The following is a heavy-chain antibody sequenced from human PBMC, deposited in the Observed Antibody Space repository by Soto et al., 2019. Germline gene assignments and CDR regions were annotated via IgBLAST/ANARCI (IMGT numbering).Heavy chain of an antibody. J-gene: IGHJ4*02. CDR2: ISSSGNT. CDR3: ARAPMVLTRSYFDS. V-gene: IGHV4-59*01. D-gene: IGHD2-8*01. Sequence: SETLSLTCTVSDGSISNFYWSWIRQPPGKGLEWIGYISSSGNTNYNPSLKSRVSISVDTSKNQFSLNLTSVTAADTAVYYCARAPMVLTRSYFDSWGQGTTVTVSS. CDR1: DGSISNFY.